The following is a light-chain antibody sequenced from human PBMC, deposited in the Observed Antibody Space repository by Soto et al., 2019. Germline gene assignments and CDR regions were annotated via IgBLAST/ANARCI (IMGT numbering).Light chain of an antibody. CDR2: GAS. V-gene: IGKV3-15*01. Sequence: IVLTQSPYTLSLSQGERATLSCRASQSVSSNYLAWYQQKLGQAPRVLIYGASTRATGIPDRFSGSGSGTEFILTISSLQSEDFAVYYCQEYNTWPWTFGQGTKVDIK. CDR3: QEYNTWPWT. J-gene: IGKJ1*01. CDR1: QSVSSN.